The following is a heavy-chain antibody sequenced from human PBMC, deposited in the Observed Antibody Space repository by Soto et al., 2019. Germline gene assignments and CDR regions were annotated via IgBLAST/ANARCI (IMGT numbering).Heavy chain of an antibody. CDR1: GYSFTGYF. J-gene: IGHJ4*02. CDR3: ARETMASSAFGY. Sequence: ASVKVSCKASGYSFTGYFIHWVRQAPGQGLEWMGWINPNTGGTKYAQKFQGRATMTRDTSISTAYMELSRLRSDDTAVYYCARETMASSAFGYWGQGTLVTVSS. V-gene: IGHV1-2*02. CDR2: INPNTGGT. D-gene: IGHD3-10*01.